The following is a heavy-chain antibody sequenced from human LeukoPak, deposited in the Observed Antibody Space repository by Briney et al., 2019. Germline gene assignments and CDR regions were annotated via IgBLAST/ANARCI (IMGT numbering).Heavy chain of an antibody. Sequence: ASVKVSCKASGYTFTSYGISWVRQAPGQGLEWMGWISAYNGNTNYAQKLQGRVTMTTDTSTSTAYMELRSLRSDDTAVYYCARDPAVCGGDCYPPDYWGQGTLVTVSS. CDR3: ARDPAVCGGDCYPPDY. CDR2: ISAYNGNT. J-gene: IGHJ4*02. D-gene: IGHD2-21*02. V-gene: IGHV1-18*01. CDR1: GYTFTSYG.